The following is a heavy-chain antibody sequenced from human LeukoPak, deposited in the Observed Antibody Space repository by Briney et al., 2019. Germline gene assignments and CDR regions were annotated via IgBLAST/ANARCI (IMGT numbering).Heavy chain of an antibody. Sequence: GASVKVSCKASGYTFTSYDINWVRQATGQGLEWMGWMNPNSGNTGYAQKFQGRVTMTRNTSISTAYMELSSLRTEDTAVYYCARGRGRSRSNGWRNWFDPWGQGTLVTVSS. CDR2: MNPNSGNT. CDR3: ARGRGRSRSNGWRNWFDP. J-gene: IGHJ5*02. V-gene: IGHV1-8*01. D-gene: IGHD6-19*01. CDR1: GYTFTSYD.